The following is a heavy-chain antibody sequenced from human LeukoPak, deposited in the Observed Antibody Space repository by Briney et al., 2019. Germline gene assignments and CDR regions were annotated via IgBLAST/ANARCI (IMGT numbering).Heavy chain of an antibody. Sequence: QPGGSLRLSCAASGFTFSSYEMNWVRQAPGKGLEWVSYISSSGSTIYYADSVKGRFTISRDNAKNSLYLQMNSQRAEDTAVYYCARDHLFYNPRPGYGMDVWGQGTTVTVSS. CDR1: GFTFSSYE. J-gene: IGHJ6*02. V-gene: IGHV3-48*03. CDR2: ISSSGSTI. CDR3: ARDHLFYNPRPGYGMDV. D-gene: IGHD1-14*01.